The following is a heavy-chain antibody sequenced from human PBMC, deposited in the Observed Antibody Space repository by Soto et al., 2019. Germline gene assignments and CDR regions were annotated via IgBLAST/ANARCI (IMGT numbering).Heavy chain of an antibody. CDR3: GRDGYYYDRSGQYPDY. CDR1: GFIFNPYS. D-gene: IGHD3-22*01. J-gene: IGHJ4*02. Sequence: QVQLVESGGGVVQPGRSLRLSCAASGFIFNPYSVHWVRQAPGKGLEWVAVISYDGSNNYYADSVKGRFTISRDNSTNTLYLDMNSLRPEDTAVYYCGRDGYYYDRSGQYPDYWGQGTLVTVSS. CDR2: ISYDGSNN. V-gene: IGHV3-30-3*01.